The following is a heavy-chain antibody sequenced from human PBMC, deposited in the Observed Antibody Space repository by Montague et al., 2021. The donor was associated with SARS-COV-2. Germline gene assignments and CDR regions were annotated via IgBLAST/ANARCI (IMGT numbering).Heavy chain of an antibody. D-gene: IGHD3-10*01. CDR3: ARSLDTSGTYCLPY. CDR2: IHYSGSN. Sequence: SETLSLTCSVSGGSIGSYYWSWLRQPPGKGLEWIGHIHYSGSNTYGPSFKSRVTISIDTPKDQFSLKLSSVTAADTAVYYCARSLDTSGTYCLPYWGQGTLVTVSS. J-gene: IGHJ4*02. V-gene: IGHV4-59*01. CDR1: GGSIGSYY.